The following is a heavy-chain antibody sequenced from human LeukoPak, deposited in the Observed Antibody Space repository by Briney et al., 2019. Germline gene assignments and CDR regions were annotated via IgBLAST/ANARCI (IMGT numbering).Heavy chain of an antibody. V-gene: IGHV3-23*01. CDR2: ISGDGGST. CDR1: GFTFSNYV. J-gene: IGHJ6*02. Sequence: PGGSLRLSCAASGFTFSNYVMSWVRQAPGKGLEWVSAISGDGGSTNYADSVKGRFTISRDNSKNTLYVQMNSLRAEDTAVYYCARDAHRGMDVWGQGTTVTVSS. CDR3: ARDAHRGMDV.